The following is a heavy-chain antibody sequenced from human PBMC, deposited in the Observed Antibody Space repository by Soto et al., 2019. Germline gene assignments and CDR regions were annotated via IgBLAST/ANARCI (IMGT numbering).Heavy chain of an antibody. CDR2: INHSGST. CDR1: GGSLSGYY. V-gene: IGHV4-34*01. J-gene: IGHJ4*02. Sequence: QVQLQQWGAGLLKPSETLSLTCAVYGGSLSGYYWSWIRQPPGKGLEWIGEINHSGSTNYNPSLKSRVTISVDTSKNQFSLKLSSVTAADTAVYYCARTGGYYEYYFDYWGQGTLVTVSS. D-gene: IGHD3-22*01. CDR3: ARTGGYYEYYFDY.